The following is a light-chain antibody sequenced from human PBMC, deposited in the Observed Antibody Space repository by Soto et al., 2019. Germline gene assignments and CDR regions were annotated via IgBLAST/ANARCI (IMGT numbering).Light chain of an antibody. Sequence: QSLLTQPPSAFGSPGQRVTISCSGCSSNIGTNAVNWYQQLPGTAPKLLTYNNNQRPSGVPDRISGSKSGTSASLAFSGLQSEDEAEHYCASWDNSLNGYVFGSGTKVPVL. CDR2: NNN. CDR3: ASWDNSLNGYV. J-gene: IGLJ1*01. V-gene: IGLV1-44*01. CDR1: SSNIGTNA.